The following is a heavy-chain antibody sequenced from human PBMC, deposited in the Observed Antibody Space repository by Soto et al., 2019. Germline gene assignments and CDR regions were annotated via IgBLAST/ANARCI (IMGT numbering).Heavy chain of an antibody. Sequence: QVQLVQSGGEVKKPGASVKVSCKTSGYTFTSYGISWVRQAPGQGLEWMGWTSTYSGNTEYAQKIQGRVTMTTDTLTNTAYMELRILGSDDTVVYYWARDLVGGDYVKGDYWGQGTLVTVSS. J-gene: IGHJ4*02. CDR3: ARDLVGGDYVKGDY. V-gene: IGHV1-18*01. D-gene: IGHD4-17*01. CDR1: GYTFTSYG. CDR2: TSTYSGNT.